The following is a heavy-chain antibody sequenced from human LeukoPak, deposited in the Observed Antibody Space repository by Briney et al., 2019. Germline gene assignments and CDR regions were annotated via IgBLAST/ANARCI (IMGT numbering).Heavy chain of an antibody. Sequence: SETLSLTCAVYGGSFSGYYWSWIRQPPGKGLEWIGEINHSGSTNYNPSLKSRVTISVDTSKNQFSLKLSSVTAADTAVYYCAGITIFGVVITNRFDPWGQGTLVTVSS. CDR3: AGITIFGVVITNRFDP. V-gene: IGHV4-34*01. D-gene: IGHD3-3*01. CDR2: INHSGST. J-gene: IGHJ5*02. CDR1: GGSFSGYY.